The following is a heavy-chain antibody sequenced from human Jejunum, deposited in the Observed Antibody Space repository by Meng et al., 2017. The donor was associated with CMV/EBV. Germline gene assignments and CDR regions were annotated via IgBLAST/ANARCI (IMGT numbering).Heavy chain of an antibody. J-gene: IGHJ6*02. CDR2: TRYDGLND. CDR1: FTFSSDV. V-gene: IGHV3-30*02. CDR3: AKDRGSGGNGYGMDV. Sequence: FTFSSDVMHWVRQAPGKGLEWVSFTRYDGLNDYYADSVKGRFTMSKDFSKNMLYLQMSSLRVEDTAVYYCAKDRGSGGNGYGMDVWGRGTTVTVSS. D-gene: IGHD2-15*01.